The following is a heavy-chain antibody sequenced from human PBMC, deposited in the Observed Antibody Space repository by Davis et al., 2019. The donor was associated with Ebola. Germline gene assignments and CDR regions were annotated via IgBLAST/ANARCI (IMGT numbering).Heavy chain of an antibody. V-gene: IGHV1-2*02. CDR1: GYTFTGCY. D-gene: IGHD4-17*01. CDR2: IHPDSGRT. Sequence: ASVKVSCKASGYTFTGCYIHWVRQAPGQGLEWMGWIHPDSGRTSYSQRFQGRVTMTSDTSISTAYLEVSRLRSDDTAVYYCTRDWGYGDFAHYWYFDLWGRGTLVTVSS. CDR3: TRDWGYGDFAHYWYFDL. J-gene: IGHJ2*01.